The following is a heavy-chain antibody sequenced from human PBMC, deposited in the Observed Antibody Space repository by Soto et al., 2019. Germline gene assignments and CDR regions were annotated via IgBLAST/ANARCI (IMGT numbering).Heavy chain of an antibody. D-gene: IGHD4-17*01. V-gene: IGHV1-18*01. CDR3: ARFETTVGYYYGMDV. CDR2: ISAYNGNT. Sequence: GASVKVSCKASGYTFTSYGISWVRQAPGQGLEWMGWISAYNGNTNYAQKLQGRVTMTTDTSTSTAYMELRSLRSDDTAVYYCARFETTVGYYYGMDVWGQGTTVTVSS. J-gene: IGHJ6*01. CDR1: GYTFTSYG.